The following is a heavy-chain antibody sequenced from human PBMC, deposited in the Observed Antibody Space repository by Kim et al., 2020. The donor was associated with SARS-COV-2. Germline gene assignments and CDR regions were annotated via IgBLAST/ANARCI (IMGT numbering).Heavy chain of an antibody. CDR3: ARGKDLVRLADNGMAV. D-gene: IGHD3-16*01. Sequence: ASVKVSCKASGYTFSSYTMNWVRQAPGQGLEWMGWINTNTGDATYAQGFTGRFVFSFDTSVSTAYLQISSLNPEDTGLYYCARGKDLVRLADNGMAVWGQ. J-gene: IGHJ6*02. CDR1: GYTFSSYT. V-gene: IGHV7-4-1*02. CDR2: INTNTGDA.